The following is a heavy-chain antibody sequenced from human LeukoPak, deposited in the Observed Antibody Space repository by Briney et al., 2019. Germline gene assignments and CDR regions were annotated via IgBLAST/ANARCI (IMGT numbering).Heavy chain of an antibody. Sequence: PSETLSLTCTVSGGSISSYYWSWIRQPPGKGLEWIGYIYYSGSTNYNPSLKSRVTISVDTSKNQFSLKLSSVTAADTAVYYCAGSRDGYNRAVDYWGQGTLVTVSS. CDR2: IYYSGST. J-gene: IGHJ4*02. CDR3: AGSRDGYNRAVDY. CDR1: GGSISSYY. D-gene: IGHD5-24*01. V-gene: IGHV4-59*01.